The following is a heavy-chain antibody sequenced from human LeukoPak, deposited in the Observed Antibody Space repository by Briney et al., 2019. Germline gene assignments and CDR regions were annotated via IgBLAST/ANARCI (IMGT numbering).Heavy chain of an antibody. D-gene: IGHD3-22*01. V-gene: IGHV3-33*01. J-gene: IGHJ4*02. Sequence: GGSLRLSCAASGFTFSSYGMHWVRQAPGKGLEWVAVIWYDGSNKYYADSVKGRFTLSRDNSKNTLYLQMNSLRAEDTAVYYCARDSSTKDYYDSSGYDPYFDYWGQGTLVTVSS. CDR1: GFTFSSYG. CDR3: ARDSSTKDYYDSSGYDPYFDY. CDR2: IWYDGSNK.